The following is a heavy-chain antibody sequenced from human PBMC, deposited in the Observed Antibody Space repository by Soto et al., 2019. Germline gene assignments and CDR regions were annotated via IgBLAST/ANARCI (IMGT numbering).Heavy chain of an antibody. Sequence: QVQLQESGPGLVKPSETLSLTCTVSGGSISSYYWSWIRQPPGKGLEWIGYIYYSESTNYNPSLKSRITISVDTSKNQFSLKLSSVTDADTAVYYCARRYSSSFDYWGQGTLVTVSS. CDR3: ARRYSSSFDY. CDR1: GGSISSYY. V-gene: IGHV4-59*08. J-gene: IGHJ4*02. D-gene: IGHD6-13*01. CDR2: IYYSEST.